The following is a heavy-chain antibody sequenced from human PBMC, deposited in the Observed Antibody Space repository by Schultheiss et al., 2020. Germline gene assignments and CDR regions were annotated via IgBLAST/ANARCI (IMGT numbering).Heavy chain of an antibody. CDR3: ARVRTGASPFDY. J-gene: IGHJ4*02. V-gene: IGHV4-31*03. CDR1: GGSISSGDYY. CDR2: IYYSGST. D-gene: IGHD1-14*01. Sequence: SQPLSLTCTVSGGSISSGDYYWSWIRQHPGKGLEWIGYIYYSGSTYYNPSLKSRVTISVDTSKNQFSLKLSSVTAADTAVYYCARVRTGASPFDYWGQGTLVTVSS.